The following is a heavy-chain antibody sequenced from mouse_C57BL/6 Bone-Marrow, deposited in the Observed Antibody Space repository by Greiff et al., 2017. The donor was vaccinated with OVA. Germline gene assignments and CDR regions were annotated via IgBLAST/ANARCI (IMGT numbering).Heavy chain of an antibody. CDR1: GYTFTSYG. Sequence: QVQLKQSGAELARPGASVKLSCKASGYTFTSYGISWVKQRTGKGLEWIGEIYPRSGNTYYNEKFKGKATLTADKSSSTAYMELRSLTSEDSAVYFCAIFITTVVGDFDVWGTGTTVTVSS. CDR2: IYPRSGNT. CDR3: AIFITTVVGDFDV. J-gene: IGHJ1*03. V-gene: IGHV1-81*01. D-gene: IGHD1-1*01.